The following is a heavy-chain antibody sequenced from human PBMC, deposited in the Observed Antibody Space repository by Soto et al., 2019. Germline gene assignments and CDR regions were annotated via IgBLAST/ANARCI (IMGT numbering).Heavy chain of an antibody. CDR3: ARAGYSSSWWDYYYYGMDV. J-gene: IGHJ6*02. V-gene: IGHV3-7*03. D-gene: IGHD6-13*01. CDR1: GFTFSSYW. CDR2: IKQDGSEK. Sequence: GGSLRLSCAASGFTFSSYWMSWVRQAPGKGLEWVANIKQDGSEKYYVDSVKGRFTISRDNAKNSLYLQMNSLRAEDTAVYYCARAGYSSSWWDYYYYGMDVWGQGTTVTVS.